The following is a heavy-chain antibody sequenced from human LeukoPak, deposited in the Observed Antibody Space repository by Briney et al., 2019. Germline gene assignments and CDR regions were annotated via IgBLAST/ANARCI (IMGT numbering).Heavy chain of an antibody. CDR3: ARDLIWVYCSSTSCPRGAFDI. J-gene: IGHJ3*02. CDR1: GGTFSSYA. V-gene: IGHV1-69*04. CDR2: IIPILGIA. Sequence: ASVKVSCKASGGTFSSYAISWVRQAPGQGLEWMGRIIPILGIANYAQKFQGRVTITADKSTSTAYMELSSLRSEDTAVYYCARDLIWVYCSSTSCPRGAFDIWGQGTMVTVSS. D-gene: IGHD2-2*01.